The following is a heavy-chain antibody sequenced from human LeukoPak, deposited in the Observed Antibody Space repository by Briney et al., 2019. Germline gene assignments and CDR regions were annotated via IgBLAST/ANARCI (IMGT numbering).Heavy chain of an antibody. Sequence: GGSLRLSCAASGFTVSTNYMSWVRQAPGKGLEWVSVIYSGGSTYYADSVKGRFTISRHNSENTLYLQMNSLRAEDTAVYYCAKSVGGTGDPVDYWGQGTLVIVSA. CDR1: GFTVSTNY. CDR2: IYSGGST. V-gene: IGHV3-53*01. CDR3: AKSVGGTGDPVDY. J-gene: IGHJ4*02. D-gene: IGHD6-19*01.